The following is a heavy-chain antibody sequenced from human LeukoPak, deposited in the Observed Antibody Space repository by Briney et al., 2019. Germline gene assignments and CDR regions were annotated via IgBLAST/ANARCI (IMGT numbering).Heavy chain of an antibody. V-gene: IGHV4-30-4*08. CDR2: INHSGST. D-gene: IGHD6-13*01. Sequence: SQTLSLTCTVSGGSISSGDYYWSWIRQPPGKGLEWIGEINHSGSTNYNPSLKSRVTISVDTSKNQFSLKLSSVTAADTAVYYCARVKAGIAAAGRLRGCLFDYWGQGTLVTVSS. CDR3: ARVKAGIAAAGRLRGCLFDY. J-gene: IGHJ4*02. CDR1: GGSISSGDYY.